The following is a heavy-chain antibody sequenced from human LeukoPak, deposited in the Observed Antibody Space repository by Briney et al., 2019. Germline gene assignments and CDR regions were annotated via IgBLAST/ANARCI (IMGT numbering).Heavy chain of an antibody. J-gene: IGHJ5*02. Sequence: SETLSLTCTVSGGSISSSSYYWGWIRQPPGKGLEWIGRIYYSGSTYYNPSLKSRVTISVDTPKNQFSLKLSSVTAADTAVYYCARALLQRWVFDPWGQGTLVSVFS. CDR3: ARALLQRWVFDP. CDR1: GGSISSSSYY. CDR2: IYYSGST. V-gene: IGHV4-39*07. D-gene: IGHD2-15*01.